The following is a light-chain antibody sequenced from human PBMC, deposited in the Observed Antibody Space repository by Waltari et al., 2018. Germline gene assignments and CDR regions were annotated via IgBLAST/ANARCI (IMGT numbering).Light chain of an antibody. V-gene: IGKV1-6*01. Sequence: AIQMNQSPSSLSASVGDRVTITCRASQDISDDLGWYQQTPGKAPKLLIYAASSLQSGVPSRFSGSGSGTDFTLTISSLQPEDFATYYCLQDHNYPFTFGPGTKVDI. CDR2: AAS. CDR1: QDISDD. J-gene: IGKJ3*01. CDR3: LQDHNYPFT.